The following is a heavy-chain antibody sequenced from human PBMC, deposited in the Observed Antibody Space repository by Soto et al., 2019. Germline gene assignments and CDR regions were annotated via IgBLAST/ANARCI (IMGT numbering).Heavy chain of an antibody. CDR3: AMAGNYRYFDS. CDR2: VANSGTT. J-gene: IGHJ4*02. V-gene: IGHV4-61*01. Sequence: PSETLSLTCTVSGDSGGSRTSYWSWIRQPPGKGLEWIGYVANSGTTNYNPSLKSRVTLSLDTSNKQFSLKLASVTAADTAEYYYAMAGNYRYFDSWGQGVLVTVSS. CDR1: GDSGGSRTSY. D-gene: IGHD6-19*01.